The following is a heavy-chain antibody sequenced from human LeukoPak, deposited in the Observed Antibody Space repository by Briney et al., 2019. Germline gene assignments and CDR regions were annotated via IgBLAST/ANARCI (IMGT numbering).Heavy chain of an antibody. D-gene: IGHD2-2*01. J-gene: IGHJ6*02. CDR3: ARGSCSSTSCFMDV. CDR2: INAGKGNT. V-gene: IGHV1-3*01. Sequence: ASVTVSCKASEYTFSSYSIHWVRQAPGQRLEWMGWINAGKGNTKYSQKLQGRVTITGDTSASTAYMELSSLGSEDTAVYYCARGSCSSTSCFMDVWGQGTTVTVSS. CDR1: EYTFSSYS.